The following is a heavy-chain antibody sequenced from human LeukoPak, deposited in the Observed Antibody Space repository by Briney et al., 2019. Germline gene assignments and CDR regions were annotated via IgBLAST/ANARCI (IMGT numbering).Heavy chain of an antibody. CDR2: IWYDGSNK. V-gene: IGHV3-33*01. CDR3: ARVDSYNSGWLDY. D-gene: IGHD6-19*01. J-gene: IGHJ4*02. CDR1: GFTFSNYG. Sequence: GGSLRLSCAASGFTFSNYGMHWVRQAPGKGLEWVAVIWYDGSNKYYADSVKGRFTISRDNSKNTLYLQMNSLRAEDTAVYYCARVDSYNSGWLDYWGQGTLVTVSS.